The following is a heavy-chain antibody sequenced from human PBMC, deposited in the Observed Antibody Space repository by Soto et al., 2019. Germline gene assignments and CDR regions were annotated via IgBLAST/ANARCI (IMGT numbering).Heavy chain of an antibody. CDR1: SGSISSSNW. V-gene: IGHV4-4*02. J-gene: IGHJ6*03. CDR2: IYHSGST. CDR3: AREREEYYGDYSNYMDV. Sequence: SETLSLTCAVSSGSISSSNWWSWVRQPPGKGLEWIGEIYHSGSTNYNPSLKSRVTISVDKSKNQFSLKLSSVTAADTAVYYCAREREEYYGDYSNYMDVWGKGTTVTVSS. D-gene: IGHD4-17*01.